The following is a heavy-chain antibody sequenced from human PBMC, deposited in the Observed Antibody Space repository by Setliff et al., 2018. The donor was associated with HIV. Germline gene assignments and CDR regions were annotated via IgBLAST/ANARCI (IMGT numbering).Heavy chain of an antibody. CDR3: ARGKDDYSPLEWYFDL. J-gene: IGHJ2*01. CDR2: INHSGST. D-gene: IGHD4-4*01. V-gene: IGHV4-34*01. Sequence: KASETLSLTCAVYGGSFSGYYWSWIRQPPGKGLEWIGEINHSGSTNYNPSLKSRVTISVDTSKNQFSLKLSSVTAADTAVYYCARGKDDYSPLEWYFDLWGRGTLVTSPQ. CDR1: GGSFSGYY.